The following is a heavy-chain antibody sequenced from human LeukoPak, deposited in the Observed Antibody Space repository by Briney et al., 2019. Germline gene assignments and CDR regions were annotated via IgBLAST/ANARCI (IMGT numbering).Heavy chain of an antibody. CDR3: ARGSGSYDY. D-gene: IGHD1-26*01. Sequence: GASLRLSCAASGFTFSSYAMSWVRRAPGKGLEWVSVISGSGGSTYYADSVKGRFTISRDNSKNTLYLQMNSLRAEDTAVFYCARGSGSYDYWGQGTLVTVSS. CDR1: GFTFSSYA. V-gene: IGHV3-23*01. J-gene: IGHJ4*02. CDR2: ISGSGGST.